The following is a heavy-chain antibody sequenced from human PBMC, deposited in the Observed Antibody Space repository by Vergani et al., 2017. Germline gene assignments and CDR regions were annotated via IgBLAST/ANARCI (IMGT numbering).Heavy chain of an antibody. CDR3: ARESCLGGRCYKPLFDD. V-gene: IGHV4-61*02. J-gene: IGHJ4*02. CDR2: IHTSGST. D-gene: IGHD2-15*01. Sequence: QVQLQESGPGLVTPSQPLSLTCTVSGCSINSHNYYWSWIRPPAGKGLEWIGRIHTSGSTNYNPSLKSRVTMSEDTSKNQFSLNLTSVTAADTAVYLCARESCLGGRCYKPLFDDWGQGSLVTVSS. CDR1: GCSINSHNYY.